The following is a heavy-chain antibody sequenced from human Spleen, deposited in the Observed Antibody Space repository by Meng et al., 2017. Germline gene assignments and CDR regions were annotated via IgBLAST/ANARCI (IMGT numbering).Heavy chain of an antibody. CDR1: GFTFDDYG. D-gene: IGHD7-27*01. V-gene: IGHV3-20*04. CDR3: VKDGDPGGGDH. Sequence: GGSLRLSCAASGFTFDDYGMSWVRQAPGKGLEWVSGILLDIERTGYADSVKGRFTISRDNAKNSVYLQMNSLRVEDTAVYYCVKDGDPGGGDHWGQGTPVTVSS. CDR2: ILLDIERT. J-gene: IGHJ4*02.